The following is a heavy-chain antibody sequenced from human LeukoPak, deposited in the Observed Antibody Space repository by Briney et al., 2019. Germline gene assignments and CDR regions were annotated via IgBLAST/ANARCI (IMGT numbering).Heavy chain of an antibody. CDR2: VRYDGSNR. CDR1: GFTFSAYG. J-gene: IGHJ4*02. Sequence: GGSLRLSCATSGFTFSAYGMHWVRQVPGKGLEWVTFVRYDGSNRHYADSVKGRFAVSRDNSKDTLYLQMNSLRAEDTAVYYCAKDSWVGATYFDYWGQGTLVTVSS. D-gene: IGHD1-26*01. V-gene: IGHV3-30*02. CDR3: AKDSWVGATYFDY.